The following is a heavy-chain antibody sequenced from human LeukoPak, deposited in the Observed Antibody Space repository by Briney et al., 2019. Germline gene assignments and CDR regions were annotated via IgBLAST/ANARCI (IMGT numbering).Heavy chain of an antibody. CDR2: INHSGST. CDR3: ARVAVDIDCGGDCALSGFDP. D-gene: IGHD2-21*02. V-gene: IGHV4-34*01. CDR1: GGSFSGYY. Sequence: SETLSLTCAVYGGSFSGYYWSWIRQPPGKGLEWIGEINHSGSTNYNPSLKSRVTISVDTSKNQFSLKLSSVTAADTAVYYCARVAVDIDCGGDCALSGFDPWGQGTLVTVSS. J-gene: IGHJ5*02.